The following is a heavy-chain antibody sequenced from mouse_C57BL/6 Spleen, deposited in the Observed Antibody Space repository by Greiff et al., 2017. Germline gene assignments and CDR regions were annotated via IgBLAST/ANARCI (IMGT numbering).Heavy chain of an antibody. V-gene: IGHV5-12*01. CDR2: ISNGGGST. CDR3: ARATTVVASSYWYFDV. D-gene: IGHD1-1*01. Sequence: EVHLVESGGGLVQPGGSLKLSCAASGFTFSDYYMYWVRQTPEKRLEWVAYISNGGGSTYYPDTVKGRFTISRDNAKNTLYLQMSRLKSEDTAMYYCARATTVVASSYWYFDVWGTGTTVTVSS. CDR1: GFTFSDYY. J-gene: IGHJ1*03.